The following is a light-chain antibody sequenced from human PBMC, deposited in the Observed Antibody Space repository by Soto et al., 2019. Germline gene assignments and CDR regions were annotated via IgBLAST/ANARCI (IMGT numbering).Light chain of an antibody. CDR2: DVT. V-gene: IGLV2-11*01. Sequence: QSVLTQPRSVSGSPGQSVTISCTGTSSDIGSYNRVSWFQQPPGEAPKLIIYDVTKRPSGVPDRFSGSKSGNTASLTISGLQAEDEAHYYCCSHADTYTVAFGGGTKLTVL. J-gene: IGLJ2*01. CDR1: SSDIGSYNR. CDR3: CSHADTYTVA.